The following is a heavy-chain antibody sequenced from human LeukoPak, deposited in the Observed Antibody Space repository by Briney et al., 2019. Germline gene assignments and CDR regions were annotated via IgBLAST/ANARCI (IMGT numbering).Heavy chain of an antibody. J-gene: IGHJ5*02. D-gene: IGHD2-8*01. CDR1: GYSIRSDCY. Sequence: PSETLSLTCAVSGYSIRSDCYWGWIRQPPGKGLEWIGSIYHSGSTHYNPSVKSRITISVDTSNNQFSLKLSSVTAADTAVYYCARNCTNGVPHRGDCFDPWGQGTLVTVSS. V-gene: IGHV4-38-2*01. CDR2: IYHSGST. CDR3: ARNCTNGVPHRGDCFDP.